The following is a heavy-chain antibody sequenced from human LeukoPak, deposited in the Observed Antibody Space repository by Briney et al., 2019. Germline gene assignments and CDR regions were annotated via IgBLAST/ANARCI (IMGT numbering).Heavy chain of an antibody. D-gene: IGHD3-10*01. J-gene: IGHJ4*02. CDR3: ARVAYYYGSGSYSHDY. CDR1: GGSISSSSYY. CDR2: IYHSGST. Sequence: PSETLSLTCTVSGGSISSSSYYWGWIRQPPGKGLEWIGSIYHSGSTYYNPSLKSRVTISVDTSKNQFSLKLSSVTAADTAVYYCARVAYYYGSGSYSHDYWGQGTLVAVSS. V-gene: IGHV4-39*07.